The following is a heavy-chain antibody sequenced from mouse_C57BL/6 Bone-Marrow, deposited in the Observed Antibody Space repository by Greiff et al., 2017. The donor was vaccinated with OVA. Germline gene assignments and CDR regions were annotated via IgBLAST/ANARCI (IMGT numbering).Heavy chain of an antibody. V-gene: IGHV1-52*01. J-gene: IGHJ2*01. Sequence: QVQLQQPGAELVRPGSSVKLSCKASGYTFTSYWMHWVKQRPIQGLEWIGNIDPSDSETHYNQKFTATATLTVDKASSTAYMQRSSLTSEDSAVYYCARSPYYGRRYYFDYWGQGTTLTVSS. CDR2: IDPSDSET. D-gene: IGHD1-1*01. CDR3: ARSPYYGRRYYFDY. CDR1: GYTFTSYW.